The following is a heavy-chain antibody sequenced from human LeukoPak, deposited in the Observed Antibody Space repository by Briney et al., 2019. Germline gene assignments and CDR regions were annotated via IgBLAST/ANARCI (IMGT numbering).Heavy chain of an antibody. Sequence: SQTLSLTCAISGDIFSTASNAWYWIRQSPSRGLEWLGRTYYNSKWYTDYAVSVSGRTTINPDTSRNQLSLQLSFVTPEDTAVYYCARRLTQYDCFDPWGQGILVTVSS. D-gene: IGHD2-2*01. V-gene: IGHV6-1*01. CDR2: TYYNSKWYT. CDR1: GDIFSTASNA. CDR3: ARRLTQYDCFDP. J-gene: IGHJ5*02.